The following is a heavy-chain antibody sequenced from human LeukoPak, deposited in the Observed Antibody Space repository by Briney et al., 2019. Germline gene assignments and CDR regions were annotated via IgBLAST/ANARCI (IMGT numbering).Heavy chain of an antibody. CDR2: IYYSGST. CDR3: GRGEKVGGTDYFDY. V-gene: IGHV4-61*05. Sequence: SETLSLTCTVSGGSISSSSYYWGWIRQPPGKGLEWIGYIYYSGSTNYNPSLKSRVTISVDTSKNQFSLKLSSVTAADTAVYYRGRGEKVGGTDYFDYWGQGTLVTVSS. J-gene: IGHJ4*02. CDR1: GGSISSSSYY. D-gene: IGHD6-19*01.